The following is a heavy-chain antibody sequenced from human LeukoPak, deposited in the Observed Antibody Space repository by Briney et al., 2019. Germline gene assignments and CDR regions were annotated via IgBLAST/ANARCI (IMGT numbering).Heavy chain of an antibody. J-gene: IGHJ6*02. CDR1: GFTFSSYF. CDR2: ISGGGDSA. CDR3: AKDCIAVAENECYYYYGMDV. D-gene: IGHD6-19*01. V-gene: IGHV3-23*01. Sequence: QTGGPLRLSCAASGFTFSSYFMTWVRQAPGKGLEWVSTISGGGDSAYYADSVRGRFTISRDNSKNTLYLQMNSLRAEDTALYYCAKDCIAVAENECYYYYGMDVWGQGTTVTVSS.